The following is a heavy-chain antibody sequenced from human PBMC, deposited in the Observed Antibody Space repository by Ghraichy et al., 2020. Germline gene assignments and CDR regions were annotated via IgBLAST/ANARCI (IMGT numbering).Heavy chain of an antibody. Sequence: GGSLRLSCAASGFTFSSYSMNWVRQAPGKGLEWVSSISSSSSYIYYADSVKGRFTISRDNAKNSLYLQMNSLRAEDTAVYYCARDRGCTNGVCYTDDDYWGQGTLVTVSS. CDR3: ARDRGCTNGVCYTDDDY. V-gene: IGHV3-21*01. D-gene: IGHD2-8*01. CDR1: GFTFSSYS. CDR2: ISSSSSYI. J-gene: IGHJ4*02.